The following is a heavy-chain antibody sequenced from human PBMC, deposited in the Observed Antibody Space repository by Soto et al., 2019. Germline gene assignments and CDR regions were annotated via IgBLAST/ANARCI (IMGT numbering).Heavy chain of an antibody. V-gene: IGHV1-18*01. D-gene: IGHD2-2*01. J-gene: IGHJ5*02. CDR1: GYFFINYG. CDR2: ISGYNGNT. Sequence: ASVKDSCEDAGYFFINYGITWVRQAPGQGLEWMGWISGYNGNTKYADKLQGRVTMTTDTSTTTAYMELRSLRSDDTAVYYCARDEVPAANWLDRWGQGTLVTVSS. CDR3: ARDEVPAANWLDR.